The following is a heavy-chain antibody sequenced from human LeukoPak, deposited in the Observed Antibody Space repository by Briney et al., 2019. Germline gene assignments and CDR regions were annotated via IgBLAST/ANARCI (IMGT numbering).Heavy chain of an antibody. J-gene: IGHJ2*01. CDR1: GFTFSSYA. CDR3: ARDWGFPGYFDL. V-gene: IGHV3-30-3*01. CDR2: ISYDGSNK. Sequence: GSLRLSCAASGFTFSSYAMHWVRQAPGKGLEWVAVISYDGSNKYYADSVKGRFTISRDNSKNTLYLQMNSLRAEDTAVYYCARDWGFPGYFDLWGRGTLVTVSS. D-gene: IGHD3-16*01.